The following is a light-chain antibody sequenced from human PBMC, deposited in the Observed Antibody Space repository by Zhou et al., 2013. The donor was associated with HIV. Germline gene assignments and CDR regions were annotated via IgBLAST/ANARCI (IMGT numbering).Light chain of an antibody. Sequence: DIQMTQSPPSLSASVGDRVTITCQASQDISNYVNWYQQKPGEAPRLLIYDASKLETGVPSRLSGSGSGTDFTFTISSLQPEDIATYFCQQYENLPYTFGQGTKLEIK. CDR3: QQYENLPYT. V-gene: IGKV1-33*01. CDR2: DAS. J-gene: IGKJ2*01. CDR1: QDISNY.